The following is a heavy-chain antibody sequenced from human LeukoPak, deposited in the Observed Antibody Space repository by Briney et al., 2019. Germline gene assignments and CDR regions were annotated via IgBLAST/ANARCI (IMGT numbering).Heavy chain of an antibody. CDR1: GFTFSSYA. Sequence: GGSLRLSCAASGFTFSSYAVHWVRQAPGKGLEYVSAISGNGGSTYYASSVKGRFTISRDNSKNTLYLQMGSLRAEDMAVYYCARSGDYGYYMDVWDKGTTVTVSS. J-gene: IGHJ6*03. CDR2: ISGNGGST. CDR3: ARSGDYGYYMDV. V-gene: IGHV3-64*01.